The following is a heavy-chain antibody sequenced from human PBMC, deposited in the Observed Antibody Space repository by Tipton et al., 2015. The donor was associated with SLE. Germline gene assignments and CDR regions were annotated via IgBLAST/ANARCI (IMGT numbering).Heavy chain of an antibody. CDR3: ARDTGVDIDY. V-gene: IGHV4-59*01. CDR1: GVSISRSY. J-gene: IGHJ4*02. Sequence: TLFLTCTVSGVSISRSYWSWIRQPPGKGLEWIGYFYNSGSTNYNPSLKSRVTISGDSSMNQFSLRLTSVTAADTAFYYCARDTGVDIDYWGQGTLVTVSS. D-gene: IGHD7-27*01. CDR2: FYNSGST.